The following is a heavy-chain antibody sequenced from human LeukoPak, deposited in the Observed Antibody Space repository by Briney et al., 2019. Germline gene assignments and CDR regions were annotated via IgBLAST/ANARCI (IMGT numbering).Heavy chain of an antibody. CDR3: ATWPGGWYGEDS. D-gene: IGHD6-19*01. V-gene: IGHV3-30*14. J-gene: IGHJ4*02. CDR1: GFTFRTSP. CDR2: ISYDGKIK. Sequence: GGSLRLSCAASGFTFRTSPMHWVRQAPGKGLEWVAVISYDGKIKVYADSVKGRFTISRDTSKNMLYLQMNSLRAEDTAVYYCATWPGGWYGEDSWGQGTLVTVSS.